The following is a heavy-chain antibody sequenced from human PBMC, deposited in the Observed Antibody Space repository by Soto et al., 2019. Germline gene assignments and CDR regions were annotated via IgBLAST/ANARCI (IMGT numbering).Heavy chain of an antibody. CDR3: ARGGQGALDPFDY. CDR2: IYNGDSS. J-gene: IGHJ4*02. D-gene: IGHD1-1*01. Sequence: EVQLVESGGGLVQPGGSLRLSCAASGFIVSDNYMSWVRQAPGKGLEWVSVIYNGDSSYYADSVEGRFTISRDNSKNTLYLQMNSLRAADTAVYYCARGGQGALDPFDYWGRGTLVTVSS. CDR1: GFIVSDNY. V-gene: IGHV3-66*01.